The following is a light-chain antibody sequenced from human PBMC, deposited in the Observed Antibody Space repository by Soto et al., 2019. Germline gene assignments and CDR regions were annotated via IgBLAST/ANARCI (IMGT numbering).Light chain of an antibody. V-gene: IGKV1-39*01. Sequence: DIPLTQSPSSLSASVGDRVTITCRASQSISRYLNWYQQKPGKATKLLIYAASSLQSGVPSRFSGGGSGTDFTLTISSLQPEDFATYYCQESETFGQGTKVDIK. CDR2: AAS. CDR3: QESET. J-gene: IGKJ1*01. CDR1: QSISRY.